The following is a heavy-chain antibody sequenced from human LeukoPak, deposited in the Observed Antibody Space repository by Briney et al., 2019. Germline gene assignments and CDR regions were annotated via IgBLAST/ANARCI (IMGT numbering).Heavy chain of an antibody. J-gene: IGHJ3*02. Sequence: GGSLRLSCEASGFTFSSYAMSWVRQAPGKGLEWVSAIGGRGAITYYADSVKGRFTISSDTSKNTLYLQMNSLRAEDTAVYYCANPGEMATFDAFDIWGQGTMVTVSS. D-gene: IGHD5-24*01. CDR2: IGGRGAIT. CDR1: GFTFSSYA. V-gene: IGHV3-23*01. CDR3: ANPGEMATFDAFDI.